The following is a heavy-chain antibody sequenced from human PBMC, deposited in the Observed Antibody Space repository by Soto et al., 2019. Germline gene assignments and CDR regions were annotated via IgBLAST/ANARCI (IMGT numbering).Heavy chain of an antibody. CDR2: IYYSGTT. CDR1: TVSIRPTTDY. CDR3: ARHKGGNYSGVDV. D-gene: IGHD3-16*01. J-gene: IGHJ6*02. Sequence: SEPLSLNSDTCTVSIRPTTDYWAWIRQPPGKGLEWIGNIYYSGTTYYNPSLKSRVTISVDTSTNQFSLKLSSVTAADTAVYYCARHKGGNYSGVDVWGQGTTVS. V-gene: IGHV4-39*01.